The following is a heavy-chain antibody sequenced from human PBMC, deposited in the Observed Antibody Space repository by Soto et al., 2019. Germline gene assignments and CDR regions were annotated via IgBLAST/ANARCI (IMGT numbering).Heavy chain of an antibody. J-gene: IGHJ6*02. CDR1: GYTFTGNY. CDR3: ARARPPKSWNYVHFGHYYGMDV. CDR2: MNPNSGGT. D-gene: IGHD1-7*01. V-gene: IGHV1-2*02. Sequence: GXSVKVSCKASGYTFTGNYMHWVRQAPVQGLEWMGWMNPNSGGTNYAQKFQGRVTMTRDTSISTAYMELSRLRSDDTAVYYCARARPPKSWNYVHFGHYYGMDVWGLGTTVTVSS.